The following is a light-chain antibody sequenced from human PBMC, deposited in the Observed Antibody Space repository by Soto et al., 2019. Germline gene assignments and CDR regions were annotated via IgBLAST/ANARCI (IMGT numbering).Light chain of an antibody. Sequence: DIQMTQSPSSLSASVGDRVTITCRASQSISSYLNWYQQKPGKAPKLLIYAASSLQSGVPSRFSGSGSGTDFTLTISSLQPEDFANYYCQQSNSTPITFGQGTKVEIK. V-gene: IGKV1-39*01. CDR2: AAS. CDR1: QSISSY. J-gene: IGKJ5*01. CDR3: QQSNSTPIT.